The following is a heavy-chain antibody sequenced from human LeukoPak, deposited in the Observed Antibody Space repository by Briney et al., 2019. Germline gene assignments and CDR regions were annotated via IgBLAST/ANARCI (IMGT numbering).Heavy chain of an antibody. CDR1: GYTFTGYY. Sequence: GASVKVSCKASGYTFTGYYIHWVRQAPGQGLEWMGLINPNSGDTKYAQKFQGRITVTRDTSIRTSYMELSSLRSDDTAVYYCARTRNKAVAGFFDYWGQGTLVTVSS. CDR3: ARTRNKAVAGFFDY. CDR2: INPNSGDT. V-gene: IGHV1-2*02. D-gene: IGHD6-19*01. J-gene: IGHJ4*02.